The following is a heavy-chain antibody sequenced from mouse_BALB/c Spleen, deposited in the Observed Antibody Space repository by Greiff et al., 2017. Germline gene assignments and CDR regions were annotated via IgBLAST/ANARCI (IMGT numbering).Heavy chain of an antibody. Sequence: LVESGGGLVQPGGSLKLSCAASGFTFSSYGMSWVRQTPDKRLELVATINSNGGSTYYPDSVKGRFTISRDNAKNTLYLQMSSLKSEDTAMYYCARGDGNFDYWGQGTTLTVSS. J-gene: IGHJ2*01. V-gene: IGHV5-6-3*01. CDR2: INSNGGST. CDR1: GFTFSSYG. CDR3: ARGDGNFDY. D-gene: IGHD2-3*01.